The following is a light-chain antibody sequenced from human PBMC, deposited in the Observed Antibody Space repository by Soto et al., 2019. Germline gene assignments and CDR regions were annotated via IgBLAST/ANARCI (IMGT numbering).Light chain of an antibody. Sequence: EIVMTQSPATLSVSPRERATLSCRASRNMNRKLAWYQQKPGQAPRLLISGASTRATGIPARFSGSGSGTEFTLTISSLQSEDFAVYYCQQYYDYPPLIFGGGTKVEIK. CDR2: GAS. CDR3: QQYYDYPPLI. CDR1: RNMNRK. V-gene: IGKV3-15*01. J-gene: IGKJ4*01.